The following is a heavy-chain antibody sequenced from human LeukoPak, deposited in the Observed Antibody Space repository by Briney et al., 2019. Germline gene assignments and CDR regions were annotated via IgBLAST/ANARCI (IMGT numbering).Heavy chain of an antibody. J-gene: IGHJ4*02. Sequence: PSETLALTCTVSGASISFHYWSWIRQPPGKGLEWIGYVSYSGRTNYNPSLKSRVSISVDTSTNQFSLKLTFVTAADTAVYYCARERGRYSSSWYVYYWGQGTLVTVSS. CDR2: VSYSGRT. D-gene: IGHD6-13*01. CDR3: ARERGRYSSSWYVYY. V-gene: IGHV4-59*11. CDR1: GASISFHY.